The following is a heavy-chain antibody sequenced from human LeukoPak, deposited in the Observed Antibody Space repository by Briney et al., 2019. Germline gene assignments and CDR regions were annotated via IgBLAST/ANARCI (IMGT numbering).Heavy chain of an antibody. J-gene: IGHJ4*02. CDR2: IIPIFGTA. V-gene: IGHV1-69*06. CDR1: GGTFSSYA. CDR3: ARDSYSGYDFGY. D-gene: IGHD5-12*01. Sequence: SVKVSCKASGGTFSSYAISWVRQAPGQGLEWMGGIIPIFGTANYAQKFQGRVTITADKSTSTAYMELSSLRSEDTAVYYCARDSYSGYDFGYWGQGTLVTVSS.